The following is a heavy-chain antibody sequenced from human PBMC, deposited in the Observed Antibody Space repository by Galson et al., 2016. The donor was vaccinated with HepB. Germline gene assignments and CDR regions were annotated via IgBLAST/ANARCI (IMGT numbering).Heavy chain of an antibody. D-gene: IGHD3-9*01. CDR3: ARDYDLFDY. Sequence: SVKVSCKASGYTFIDYYIHWVRQAPGQGLEWMGVINPSVVGTTYAQKFQGRVTMTRDTSTSTVYMELSSLKSEDTAVYYCARDYDLFDYWGQGTLVTVSS. CDR2: INPSVVGT. V-gene: IGHV1-46*01. J-gene: IGHJ4*02. CDR1: GYTFIDYY.